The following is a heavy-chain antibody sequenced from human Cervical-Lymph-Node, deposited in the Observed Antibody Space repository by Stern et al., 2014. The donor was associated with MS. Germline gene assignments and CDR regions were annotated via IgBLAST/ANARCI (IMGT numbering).Heavy chain of an antibody. CDR2: INPNSGGT. J-gene: IGHJ3*02. CDR3: ARGGGFDAFDI. CDR1: AYTFTGYY. D-gene: IGHD5-12*01. Sequence: QVQLGQSGAEVKKPGASMNVSCKASAYTFTGYYIHWVRQAPGQGLEWMGRINPNSGGTSYAQKFQGRVTMTSDTSISTAYVELTRLTSDDTAVYYCARGGGFDAFDIWGQGTMVTVSS. V-gene: IGHV1-2*06.